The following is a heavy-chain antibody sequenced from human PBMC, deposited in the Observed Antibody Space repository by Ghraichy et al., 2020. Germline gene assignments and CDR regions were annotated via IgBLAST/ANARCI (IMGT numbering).Heavy chain of an antibody. V-gene: IGHV3-7*03. CDR1: GFTFSSYW. D-gene: IGHD5-24*01. CDR2: IKQDGSEK. Sequence: GGSLRLSCAASGFTFSSYWMSWVRQAPGKGLECVASIKQDGSEKYYVDSVKGRFTISRDNAKSSLYLQMNSLRAEDTAVYYCAQWRWLQPEFDYWGRGTLVTVSS. CDR3: AQWRWLQPEFDY. J-gene: IGHJ4*02.